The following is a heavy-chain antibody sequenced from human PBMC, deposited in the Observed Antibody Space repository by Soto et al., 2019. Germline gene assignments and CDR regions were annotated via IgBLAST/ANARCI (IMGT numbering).Heavy chain of an antibody. D-gene: IGHD3-9*01. CDR2: INAGNGNT. CDR3: ARDRGLRYFDWLSHYNWFDP. V-gene: IGHV1-3*01. CDR1: GYTFTSYA. J-gene: IGHJ5*02. Sequence: ASVKVSCKASGYTFTSYAMHWVRQAPGQRLEWMGWINAGNGNTKYSQKIQGRVTITRDTSASTAYMELSSLRSEDTAVYYCARDRGLRYFDWLSHYNWFDPWGQGTLVTVSS.